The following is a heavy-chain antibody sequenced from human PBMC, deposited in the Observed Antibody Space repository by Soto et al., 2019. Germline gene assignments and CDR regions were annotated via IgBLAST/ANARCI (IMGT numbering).Heavy chain of an antibody. J-gene: IGHJ6*02. D-gene: IGHD1-26*01. V-gene: IGHV4-59*01. CDR2: IYDSGRT. CDR3: ATGVVGSLVDV. CDR1: GGSISSYY. Sequence: QVQLQESGPGLVKPSETLSLTCTVSGGSISSYYWSWIRKPPGKGLEWIGYIYDSGRTNYNPSLKSRVTISVDTSKDQFSLKLSSVTAADTAVYYCATGVVGSLVDVWGQGTTVTVSS.